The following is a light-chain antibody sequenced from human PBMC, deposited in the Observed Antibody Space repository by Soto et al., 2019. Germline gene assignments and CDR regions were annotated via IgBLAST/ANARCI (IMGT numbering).Light chain of an antibody. CDR1: QIISSN. CDR2: AAF. V-gene: IGKV1-39*01. Sequence: DIQMTQSPSSLSASVGDSVTITCRASQIISSNLNWYQQKSGKAPKLLIYAAFSLHSGVPSRFSGSGSGTDFALTISSLQPEDFATYYCQQSHSTPLPFGGGTMVEI. J-gene: IGKJ4*01. CDR3: QQSHSTPLP.